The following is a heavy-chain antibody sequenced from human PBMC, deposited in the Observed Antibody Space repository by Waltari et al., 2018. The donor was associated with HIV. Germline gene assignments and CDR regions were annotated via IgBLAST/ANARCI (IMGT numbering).Heavy chain of an antibody. CDR1: GFPARSTN. CDR2: IYSGGNT. V-gene: IGHV3-66*01. J-gene: IGHJ3*02. CDR3: ARGISMIVVVNQNQWGAFDI. Sequence: EVQLVESGGGLVKQGGSVRPSWAASGFPARSTNMKWVRPAPGQWLEWISVIYSGGNTYYADSVKGRFTISRDNSKNTLYLQMNSLRAEDTAVYYCARGISMIVVVNQNQWGAFDIWGQGTMVTVSS. D-gene: IGHD3-22*01.